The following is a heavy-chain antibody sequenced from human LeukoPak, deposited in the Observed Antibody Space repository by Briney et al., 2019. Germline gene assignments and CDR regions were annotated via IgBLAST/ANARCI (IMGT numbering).Heavy chain of an antibody. Sequence: SETLSLTCAVTGDSISSGGYYWSWIRQPPGKGLEWIGYIYYSGSTNYNPSLKSRVTISVDTSKNQFSLKLSSVTAADTAVYYCARCVDYYYYGMDVWGQGTTVTVSS. J-gene: IGHJ6*02. V-gene: IGHV4-61*08. D-gene: IGHD2-15*01. CDR2: IYYSGST. CDR3: ARCVDYYYYGMDV. CDR1: GDSISSGGYY.